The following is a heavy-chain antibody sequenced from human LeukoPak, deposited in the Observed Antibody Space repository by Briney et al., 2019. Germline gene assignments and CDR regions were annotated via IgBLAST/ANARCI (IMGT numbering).Heavy chain of an antibody. Sequence: ASVKVSCKASGGTFSSYAISWVRQAPGQRLEWMGGIIPIFGTANYAQKFQGRVTITADESTSTAYMELSSLRSEDTAVYYCARDPSSEGTYDYWGQGTLVTVSS. CDR1: GGTFSSYA. CDR3: ARDPSSEGTYDY. D-gene: IGHD1-14*01. CDR2: IIPIFGTA. J-gene: IGHJ4*02. V-gene: IGHV1-69*13.